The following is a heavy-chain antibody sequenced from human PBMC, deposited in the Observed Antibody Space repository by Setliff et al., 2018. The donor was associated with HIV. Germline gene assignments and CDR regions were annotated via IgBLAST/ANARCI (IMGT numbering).Heavy chain of an antibody. D-gene: IGHD6-13*01. CDR1: GGSISSYY. CDR2: IYNTGST. CDR3: ARGRGSSSSWPIDY. J-gene: IGHJ4*02. Sequence: SETLSLTCTVSGGSISSYYWSWIRQHPGKGLEWIGYIYNTGSTYHSPSLESRVTISIDTSKDQFSLKLSSVTAADTAVYFCARGRGSSSSWPIDYWGQGTLVTVSS. V-gene: IGHV4-59*06.